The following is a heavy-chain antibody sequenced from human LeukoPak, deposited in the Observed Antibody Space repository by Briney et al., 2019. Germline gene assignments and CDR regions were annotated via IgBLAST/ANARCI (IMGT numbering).Heavy chain of an antibody. J-gene: IGHJ4*02. Sequence: GVSLRLSCAASGFADSNNYASWVSQAPGKGLEWVTLIHGGGTTYYADSVKGRFTISTDTSQNTVYLQMNSLRAEDTAVYYCARAPYYGGNGGQWGRGTLVTVSS. CDR3: ARAPYYGGNGGQ. V-gene: IGHV3-53*01. CDR2: IHGGGTT. CDR1: GFADSNNY. D-gene: IGHD4-23*01.